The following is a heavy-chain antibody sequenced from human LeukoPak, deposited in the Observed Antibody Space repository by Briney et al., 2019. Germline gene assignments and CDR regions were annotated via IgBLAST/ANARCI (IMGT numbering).Heavy chain of an antibody. CDR3: EGAWS. CDR2: INQDGSEK. J-gene: IGHJ5*02. V-gene: IGHV3-7*01. CDR1: GFSFGSYW. D-gene: IGHD6-19*01. Sequence: QPGGSLRLSCAASGFSFGSYWMNWVRQAPGKGLEWVAIINQDGSEKNYVDSVKGRFTISRDNAKDSLYLQMNSLRAEDTAVYYCEGAWSWGQGTLVTVSS.